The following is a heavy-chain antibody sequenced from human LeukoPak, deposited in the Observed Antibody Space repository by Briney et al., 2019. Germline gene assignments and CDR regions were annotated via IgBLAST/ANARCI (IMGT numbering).Heavy chain of an antibody. CDR2: IKQDGSEK. J-gene: IGHJ4*02. V-gene: IGHV3-7*01. Sequence: PGGSLRLSCAASGFTFSSYWMSWVRQAPGKGLEWVANIKQDGSEKYYVDSVKGRFTISRDNAKNSLYLQMNSLRAEDTAVYYCARHGNRGYSYGYLAWGQGTLVTVSS. CDR3: ARHGNRGYSYGYLA. CDR1: GFTFSSYW. D-gene: IGHD5-18*01.